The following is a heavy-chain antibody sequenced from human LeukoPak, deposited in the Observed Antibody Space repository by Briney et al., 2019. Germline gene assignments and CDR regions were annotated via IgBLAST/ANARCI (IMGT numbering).Heavy chain of an antibody. D-gene: IGHD1-1*01. V-gene: IGHV3-53*01. J-gene: IGHJ4*02. CDR1: GFTVSTNY. CDR2: IYSGGNT. Sequence: PGGSLRLSCAASGFTVSTNYMSWVRQAPGKGLEWVSLIYSGGNTYYADSVKGRFTISRDNSKNTLYLQMNGLSAEDTAVYYCARDRVNWNDVGGLFDYWGQGTLVTVSS. CDR3: ARDRVNWNDVGGLFDY.